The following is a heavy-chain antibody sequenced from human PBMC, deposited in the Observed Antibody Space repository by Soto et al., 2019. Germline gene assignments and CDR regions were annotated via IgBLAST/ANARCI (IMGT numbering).Heavy chain of an antibody. CDR1: GGSISSSNW. CDR2: IYHSGGT. V-gene: IGHV4-4*02. J-gene: IGHJ3*02. CDR3: ARFFRGAFDI. Sequence: QVQLQESGPGLVKPSGTLSLTCAVSGGSISSSNWWSWVRQSPGKGLEWIGEIYHSGGTNNNPSFKCRVTISVDKSKIHFSLTLNSVTAADTAVYYRARFFRGAFDIWGQGTMVTVSS.